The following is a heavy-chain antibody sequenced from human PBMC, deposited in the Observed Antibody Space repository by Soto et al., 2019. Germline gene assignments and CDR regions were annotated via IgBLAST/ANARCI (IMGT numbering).Heavy chain of an antibody. CDR2: IWYDGSNK. V-gene: IGHV3-33*01. CDR1: GFTFSSYG. CDR3: ARKGYCSGGSCYSNYYYGMDV. D-gene: IGHD2-15*01. J-gene: IGHJ6*02. Sequence: QVQLVESGGGVVQPGRSLRLSCAASGFTFSSYGMHWVRQAPGKGLEWVAVIWYDGSNKYYADSVKGRFTISRDNSKNTLYLQMNSLSAEDTAVYYCARKGYCSGGSCYSNYYYGMDVWGQGTTVTFSS.